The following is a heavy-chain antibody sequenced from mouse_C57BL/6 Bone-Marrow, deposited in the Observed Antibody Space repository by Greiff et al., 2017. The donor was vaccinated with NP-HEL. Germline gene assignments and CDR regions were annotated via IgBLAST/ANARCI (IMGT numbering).Heavy chain of an antibody. CDR2: IDPETGGT. CDR1: GYTFTDYE. V-gene: IGHV1-15*01. J-gene: IGHJ3*01. CDR3: TRKLLAWFAY. Sequence: QVQLKESGAELVRPGASVTLSCKASGYTFTDYEMHWVKQTPVHGLEWIGAIDPETGGTAYNQKFKGKAILTADKSSSTAYMELRSLTSEDSAVYYCTRKLLAWFAYWGQGTLVTVSA.